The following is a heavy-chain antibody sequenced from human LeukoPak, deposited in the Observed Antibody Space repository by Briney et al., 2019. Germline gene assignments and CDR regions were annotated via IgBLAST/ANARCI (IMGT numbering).Heavy chain of an antibody. J-gene: IGHJ6*03. CDR1: GFTFSSYW. CDR2: INSDGSST. CDR3: ARDQYYGSGSYGYYYYMDV. Sequence: GGSLRLPCAASGFTFSSYWMHWVRQAPGKGLVWVSRINSDGSSTSYADSVKGRFTISRDNAKNTLYLQMNSLRAEDTAVYYCARDQYYGSGSYGYYYYMDVWGKGTTVTISS. D-gene: IGHD3-10*01. V-gene: IGHV3-74*01.